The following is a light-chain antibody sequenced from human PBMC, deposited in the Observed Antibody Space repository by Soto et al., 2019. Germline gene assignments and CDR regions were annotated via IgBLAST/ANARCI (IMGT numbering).Light chain of an antibody. CDR3: QQYNSHLFT. J-gene: IGKJ3*01. Sequence: DIQMTQSPSTLSESVGDRVTITCRASQSISSWLAWYQQKPGKAPKLLIYKASTLESGVPSRFSGSGSGTEFTLTINSLQPDDFAIYYCQQYNSHLFTFGPGTKVDIK. V-gene: IGKV1-5*03. CDR1: QSISSW. CDR2: KAS.